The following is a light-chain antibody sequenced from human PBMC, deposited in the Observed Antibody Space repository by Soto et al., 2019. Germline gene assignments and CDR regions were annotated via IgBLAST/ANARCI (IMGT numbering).Light chain of an antibody. CDR2: DVY. V-gene: IGLV2-14*01. J-gene: IGLJ2*01. Sequence: QSVLTQPASVSGSPGQSITLSCTGTSSDIGGYDYVSWYQRHPGKAPKLIIYDVYNRPSGVSNRFSGSKSGNTASLTISGLQAEDEADYYCTSYASGSSHVVFGGGTKVTVL. CDR1: SSDIGGYDY. CDR3: TSYASGSSHVV.